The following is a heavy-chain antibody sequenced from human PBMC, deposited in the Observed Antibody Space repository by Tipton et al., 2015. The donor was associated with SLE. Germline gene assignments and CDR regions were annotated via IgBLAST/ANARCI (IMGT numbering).Heavy chain of an antibody. V-gene: IGHV3-7*01. Sequence: LSLTCAASGFTFSHYWMSWVRQAPGKGLEWVANIKEDGSEKYYVDSVRGRFTISRDNAKNSLYLQLNSLRAEDTAVYYCAREYYKRNDFWGQGTLVTVSS. CDR2: IKEDGSEK. J-gene: IGHJ4*02. CDR1: GFTFSHYW. CDR3: AREYYKRNDF. D-gene: IGHD3-10*01.